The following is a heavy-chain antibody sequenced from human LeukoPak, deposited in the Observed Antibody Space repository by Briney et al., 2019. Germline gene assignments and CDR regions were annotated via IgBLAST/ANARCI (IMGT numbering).Heavy chain of an antibody. CDR1: GGSISGYY. CDR3: ARSGAGAGLRKNWFDP. V-gene: IGHV4-4*07. J-gene: IGHJ5*02. CDR2: IYTSGST. D-gene: IGHD5-12*01. Sequence: SETLSLTCTVSGGSISGYYWSWIRQPAGKGLEWIGRIYTSGSTNYNPSLKSRVTMSVDTSKNQFSLKLSSVTAADTAVYYCARSGAGAGLRKNWFDPWGQGTLVTVSS.